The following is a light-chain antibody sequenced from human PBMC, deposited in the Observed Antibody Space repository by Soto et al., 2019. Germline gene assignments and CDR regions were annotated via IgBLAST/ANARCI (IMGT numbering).Light chain of an antibody. CDR1: QSVSSN. V-gene: IGKV3-15*01. J-gene: IGKJ1*01. CDR2: GAS. CDR3: QQYNNWPRT. Sequence: IVMTQSTATLSVSPGESATLSCRASQSVSSNLAWYQQKPGQAPRLLIYGASTRATGIPARFSGSGSGTEFTLTISSLQSEDFALYFCQQYNNWPRTFGQGTKVDIK.